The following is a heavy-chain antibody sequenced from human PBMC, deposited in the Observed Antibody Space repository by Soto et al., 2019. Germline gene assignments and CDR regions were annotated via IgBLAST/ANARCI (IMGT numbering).Heavy chain of an antibody. CDR1: GYTFTSYY. V-gene: IGHV1-46*01. J-gene: IGHJ3*02. CDR2: INPSGGST. Sequence: ASVKVSCKASGYTFTSYYMHWVRQAPGQGLEWMGIINPSGGSTSYAQKFQGRVTMTRDTSTSTVYMELSSLRSEDTAVYYCAADRVIVVGFHAFDIWGQGTMVTVSS. D-gene: IGHD3-22*01. CDR3: AADRVIVVGFHAFDI.